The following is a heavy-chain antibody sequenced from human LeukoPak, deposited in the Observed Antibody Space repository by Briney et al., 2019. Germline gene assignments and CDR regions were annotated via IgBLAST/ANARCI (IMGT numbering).Heavy chain of an antibody. V-gene: IGHV3-11*01. Sequence: PGGSLRLSCAASGFTFSDYYMSWIRQAPGKGLEWHSYINMGGTNTHYADSVKGRFTISRDNAKKSLYLEMNNLRAEDTAVYYCATDGAGFDTWGQGVLVTVSS. J-gene: IGHJ5*02. CDR1: GFTFSDYY. CDR2: INMGGTNT. CDR3: ATDGAGFDT.